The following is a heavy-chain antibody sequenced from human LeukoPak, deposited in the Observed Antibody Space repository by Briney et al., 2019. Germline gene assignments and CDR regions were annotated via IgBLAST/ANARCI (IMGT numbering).Heavy chain of an antibody. CDR2: ITPVFGTA. Sequence: SVKVSCKASGATFTTYAIIWARQAPGQGLEWMGGITPVFGTANYAQRFQGRVTISTDESTSTAYMELTSLRSEDTAVYYCARGYCSSTSCFLDYWGQGTLVTVSS. D-gene: IGHD2-2*01. CDR3: ARGYCSSTSCFLDY. CDR1: GATFTTYA. V-gene: IGHV1-69*05. J-gene: IGHJ4*02.